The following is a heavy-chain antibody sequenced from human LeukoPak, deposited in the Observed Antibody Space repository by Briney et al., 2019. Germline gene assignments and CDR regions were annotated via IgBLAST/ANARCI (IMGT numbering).Heavy chain of an antibody. J-gene: IGHJ4*02. V-gene: IGHV1-69*05. Sequence: ASVKVSCKASGYTFTGCYMHWVRQAPGQGLEWMGRIIPIFGTANYAQKFQGRVTITTDESTSTAYMELSGLRSEDTAVYYCARDSADSYGLDYWGQGTLVTVSS. D-gene: IGHD5-18*01. CDR2: IIPIFGTA. CDR3: ARDSADSYGLDY. CDR1: GYTFTGCY.